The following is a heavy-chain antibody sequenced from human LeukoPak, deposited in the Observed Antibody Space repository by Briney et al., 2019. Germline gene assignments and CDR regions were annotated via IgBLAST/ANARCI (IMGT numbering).Heavy chain of an antibody. D-gene: IGHD6-13*01. J-gene: IGHJ6*02. V-gene: IGHV3-30-3*01. Sequence: PGRSLRLSCAASGFTFSSYAMHWVRQAPGKGLEWVAVISYDGSNKYYADSVKGRFTISRDNSKNTLYLQMNSLRAEDTAVYYCARVSSSWPYYYYGMDVWGQGTTVTVSS. CDR2: ISYDGSNK. CDR1: GFTFSSYA. CDR3: ARVSSSWPYYYYGMDV.